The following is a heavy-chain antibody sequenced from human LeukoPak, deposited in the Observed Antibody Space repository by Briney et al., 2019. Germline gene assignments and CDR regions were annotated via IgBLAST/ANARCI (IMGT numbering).Heavy chain of an antibody. Sequence: ASVKVSCKVSGYTLTELSMHWVRQAPGKGLEWMGGFDPGDGETIYAQKFQGRVTMTEDTSTDTAYMELSSLRSEDTAVYYCATAPVGGGWFDPWGQGTLVTVSS. V-gene: IGHV1-24*01. CDR2: FDPGDGET. D-gene: IGHD3-3*01. J-gene: IGHJ5*02. CDR1: GYTLTELS. CDR3: ATAPVGGGWFDP.